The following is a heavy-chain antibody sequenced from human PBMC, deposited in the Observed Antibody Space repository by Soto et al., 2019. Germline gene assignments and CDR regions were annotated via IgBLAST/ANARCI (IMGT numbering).Heavy chain of an antibody. CDR1: GFSFRNYA. D-gene: IGHD3-16*01. V-gene: IGHV3-30*18. CDR2: ISRDGNNI. CDR3: AKAWGRHYHNGMEV. J-gene: IGHJ6*02. Sequence: PGGSLRLSCAASGFSFRNYAIHWVRQAPGKGLEWVAVISRDGNNIYYADSVKGRFTISRDISKSTLYLQMNSLRVEDTALYYCAKAWGRHYHNGMEVWGQGTTVTVSS.